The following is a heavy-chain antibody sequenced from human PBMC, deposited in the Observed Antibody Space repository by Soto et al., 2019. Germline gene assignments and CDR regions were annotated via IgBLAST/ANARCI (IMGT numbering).Heavy chain of an antibody. Sequence: SETLSLTCAVYGGSFSGYYWSWIRQPPGKGLEWIGEINHSGSTNYNPSLKSRVTISVDTSKNQFSLKLSSVTAADTAVYYCARGRGSTAITRYYYYGMDVWGQGTTVTVSS. D-gene: IGHD4-17*01. V-gene: IGHV4-34*01. J-gene: IGHJ6*02. CDR2: INHSGST. CDR3: ARGRGSTAITRYYYYGMDV. CDR1: GGSFSGYY.